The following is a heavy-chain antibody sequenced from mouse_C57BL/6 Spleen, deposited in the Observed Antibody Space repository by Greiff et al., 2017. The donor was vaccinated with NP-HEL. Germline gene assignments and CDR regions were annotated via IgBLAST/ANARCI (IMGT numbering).Heavy chain of an antibody. J-gene: IGHJ2*01. CDR3: ARQRTNFDY. V-gene: IGHV5-6*01. CDR2: ISSGGSYT. Sequence: EVKVVESGGDLVKPGGSLKLSCAASGFTFSSYGMSWVRQTPDKRLEWVATISSGGSYTYYPDSVKGRFTISRDNAKNTLYLQMSSLKSEDTAMYYCARQRTNFDYWGQGTTLTVSS. CDR1: GFTFSSYG.